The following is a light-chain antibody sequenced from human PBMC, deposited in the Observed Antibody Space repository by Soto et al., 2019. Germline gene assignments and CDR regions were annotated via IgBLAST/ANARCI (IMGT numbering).Light chain of an antibody. CDR1: SSDIGNYNL. V-gene: IGLV2-23*01. J-gene: IGLJ1*01. CDR2: EGT. Sequence: QSALTQPASVSGSPGQSITISCTGTSSDIGNYNLVSWYQQYPGKAPKVMIYEGTKRPSGVSHRFSGSKSGNTASLTISGLQEDDEADYYGCSYAGGSTFVLGTGTKLTVL. CDR3: CSYAGGSTFV.